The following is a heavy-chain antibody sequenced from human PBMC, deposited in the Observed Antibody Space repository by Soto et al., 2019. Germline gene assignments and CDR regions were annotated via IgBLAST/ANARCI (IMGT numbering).Heavy chain of an antibody. J-gene: IGHJ3*02. CDR2: MNPNSGNT. CDR1: GYTFTSYD. V-gene: IGHV1-8*01. CDR3: ARGGVRYCSSTSCQSDACDI. Sequence: ASVKVSCKASGYTFTSYDINWVRQATGQGLEWMGWMNPNSGNTGYAQKFQGRVTMTRNTSISTAYMELSSLRSEDTAVYYCARGGVRYCSSTSCQSDACDIWGQGTMVTVSS. D-gene: IGHD2-2*01.